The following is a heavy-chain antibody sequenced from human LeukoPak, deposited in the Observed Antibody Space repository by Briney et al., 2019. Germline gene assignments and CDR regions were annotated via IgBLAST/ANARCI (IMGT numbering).Heavy chain of an antibody. CDR2: ISYSGST. J-gene: IGHJ4*02. D-gene: IGHD3-16*01. Sequence: PSETLSLTCTVSGGSISSSTYSWGWIRQPPGKGLEWIGSISYSGSTSYNPSLKSRVTISVDTSKNQFSLKLSSVTAADTAVYSCARLREDFSYGYFFDYWGQGTLVTVSS. CDR3: ARLREDFSYGYFFDY. V-gene: IGHV4-39*01. CDR1: GGSISSSTYS.